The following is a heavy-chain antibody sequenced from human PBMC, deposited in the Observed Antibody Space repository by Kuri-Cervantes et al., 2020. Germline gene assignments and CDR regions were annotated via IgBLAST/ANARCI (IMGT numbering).Heavy chain of an antibody. Sequence: LSLTCAASGFTFSSYGMHWVRQAPGKGLEWVAVISYDGSNKYYADSVKGRFTISRDNSKNTLYLQMNSLRAEDTAVYYCAKTVGSITRPDYWGQGTLVIVSS. CDR1: GFTFSSYG. CDR3: AKTVGSITRPDY. D-gene: IGHD1-26*01. CDR2: ISYDGSNK. J-gene: IGHJ4*02. V-gene: IGHV3-30*18.